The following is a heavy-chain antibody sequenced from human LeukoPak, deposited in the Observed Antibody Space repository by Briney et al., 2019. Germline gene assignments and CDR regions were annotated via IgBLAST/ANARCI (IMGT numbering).Heavy chain of an antibody. Sequence: GESLKISCKGSGYSFTSYWIGWVRQMPGKGLEWMGIIYPGDSDTRYSPSFQGQVTISADKSISTAYLQWSGLKASDTAMYYCARSRQQRGYTFDPWGQGTLVTVSS. J-gene: IGHJ5*02. CDR1: GYSFTSYW. CDR3: ARSRQQRGYTFDP. CDR2: IYPGDSDT. D-gene: IGHD5-12*01. V-gene: IGHV5-51*01.